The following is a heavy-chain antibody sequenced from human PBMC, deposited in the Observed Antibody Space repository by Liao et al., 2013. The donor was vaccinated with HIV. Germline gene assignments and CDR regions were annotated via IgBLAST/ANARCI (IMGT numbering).Heavy chain of an antibody. Sequence: QVQLQESGPGLVKPSQTLSLTCTVSGDSISSGSYYWSWIRQPAGKGLEWIGRIYTSGSTNYNPSLKSRVTISVDTSNNQFSLKLSSVTAADTAVYYCARIVATIHHYYYMDVWGKGTTVTVSS. D-gene: IGHD5-12*01. CDR2: IYTSGST. V-gene: IGHV4-61*02. CDR3: ARIVATIHHYYYMDV. J-gene: IGHJ6*03. CDR1: GDSISSGSYY.